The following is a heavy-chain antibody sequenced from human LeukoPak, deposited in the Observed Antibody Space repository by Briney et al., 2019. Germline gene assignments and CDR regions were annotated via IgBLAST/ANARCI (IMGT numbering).Heavy chain of an antibody. Sequence: GGSLRLSCAASGFTFSDYYMTWIRQAPGKGLEWLSYISATTGRIIYYTDSVKGRSTISRDNTKNSLFLQMVSLRAEDTALYYCARYYSDAFDVWGQGTVVTVSS. CDR1: GFTFSDYY. CDR3: ARYYSDAFDV. J-gene: IGHJ3*01. V-gene: IGHV3-11*04. D-gene: IGHD3-10*01. CDR2: ISATTGRII.